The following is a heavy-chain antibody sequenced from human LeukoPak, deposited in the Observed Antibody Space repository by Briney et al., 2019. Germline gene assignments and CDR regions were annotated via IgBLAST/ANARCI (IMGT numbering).Heavy chain of an antibody. CDR2: ISYDGSNK. Sequence: GGSLRLSCAASGFTFSSYAMHWVRQAPGKGLEWVAVISYDGSNKYYADSVKGRFTISRDNSKNTLYLQMNSLRAEDTAVYYCAREEYSSSSWSNWFDPWGQGTLVTVSS. V-gene: IGHV3-30-3*01. D-gene: IGHD6-6*01. CDR3: AREEYSSSSWSNWFDP. J-gene: IGHJ5*02. CDR1: GFTFSSYA.